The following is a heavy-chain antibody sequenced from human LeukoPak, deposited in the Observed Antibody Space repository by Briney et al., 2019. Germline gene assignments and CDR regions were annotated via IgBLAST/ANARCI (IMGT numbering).Heavy chain of an antibody. CDR1: GYTFTSYA. V-gene: IGHV7-4-1*02. CDR3: ARESGGYSGYEFYSSGWYWFDY. Sequence: ASVKVSCKASGYTFTSYAMNWVRQAPGQGLEWMGWINTNTGNPTYAQGFTGRFVFSLDTSVSTAYLQISSLKAEDTAVYYCARESGGYSGYEFYSSGWYWFDYWGQGTLVTVSS. CDR2: INTNTGNP. J-gene: IGHJ4*02. D-gene: IGHD5-12*01.